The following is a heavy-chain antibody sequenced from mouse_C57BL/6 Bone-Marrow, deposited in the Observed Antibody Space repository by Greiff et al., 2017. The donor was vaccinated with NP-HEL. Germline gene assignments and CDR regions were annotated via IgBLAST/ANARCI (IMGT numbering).Heavy chain of an antibody. CDR2: IYPRSGNT. V-gene: IGHV1-81*01. D-gene: IGHD2-3*01. Sequence: VKLLESGAELARPGASVKLSCKASGYTFTSYGISWVKQRTGQGLEWIGEIYPRSGNTYYNEKFKGKATLTADKSSSTAYMELRSLTSEDSAVYFCARRDGPYFDYWGQGTTLTVSS. J-gene: IGHJ2*01. CDR3: ARRDGPYFDY. CDR1: GYTFTSYG.